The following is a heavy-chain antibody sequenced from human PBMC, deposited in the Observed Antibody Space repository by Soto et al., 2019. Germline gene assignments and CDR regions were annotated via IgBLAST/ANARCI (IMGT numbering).Heavy chain of an antibody. D-gene: IGHD1-1*01. Sequence: EVQLVESGGGLVQPGGSLRLSCAVSGFTFSDHYMDWVRQAPGKGLEWVGRSTDQAHNFNTFYAASVKGRFMISRDDSKKSLYLQMNSLRIEDTAVYYCVRATTKATSWPSVDWWGEGTLVTVSS. V-gene: IGHV3-72*01. CDR3: VRATTKATSWPSVDW. J-gene: IGHJ4*02. CDR1: GFTFSDHY. CDR2: STDQAHNFNT.